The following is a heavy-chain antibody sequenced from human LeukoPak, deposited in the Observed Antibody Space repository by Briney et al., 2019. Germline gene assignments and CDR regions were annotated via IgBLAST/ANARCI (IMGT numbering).Heavy chain of an antibody. V-gene: IGHV1-2*02. CDR2: SNPNSGVT. D-gene: IGHD6-13*01. CDR3: ARDWGPNPYSSSWYGDYYYYYMDV. Sequence: ASVKVCCNASGYTFTGSYMLWVRQSPGLGLGGMGWSNPNSGVTNYTQKFPGRGTMTRDTSIITAYMELSRLRSDDTAMYYCARDWGPNPYSSSWYGDYYYYYMDVWGKGTTVTISS. CDR1: GYTFTGSY. J-gene: IGHJ6*03.